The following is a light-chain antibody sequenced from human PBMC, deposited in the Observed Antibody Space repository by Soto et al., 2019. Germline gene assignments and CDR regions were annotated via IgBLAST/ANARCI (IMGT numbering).Light chain of an antibody. V-gene: IGKV1-5*03. Sequence: DIPMTQSPSTLSASVGDRVTITCRASQSISSWLAWYQQKPGKAPKLLIYKASSLESGVPSRFSGSGSGTEFTLTISSLQPDAFATYYCQQYNSYWTFGQGTKVEIK. CDR1: QSISSW. CDR3: QQYNSYWT. CDR2: KAS. J-gene: IGKJ1*01.